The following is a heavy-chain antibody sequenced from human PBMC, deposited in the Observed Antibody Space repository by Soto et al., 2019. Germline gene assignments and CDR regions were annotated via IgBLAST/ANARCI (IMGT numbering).Heavy chain of an antibody. CDR2: ISWNSGSI. D-gene: IGHD6-6*01. J-gene: IGHJ4*02. CDR1: GFTFDDYG. Sequence: EVQLVESGGGLVQPGRSLRLSCAASGFTFDDYGLHWVRQVPGKGLEWVSGISWNSGSIGYADSVKGRFTISRDNAKNSLYLQMNSRRAEDRALYCCAKGGGSSSSELDYWGQGTLVTVSS. CDR3: AKGGGSSSSELDY. V-gene: IGHV3-9*01.